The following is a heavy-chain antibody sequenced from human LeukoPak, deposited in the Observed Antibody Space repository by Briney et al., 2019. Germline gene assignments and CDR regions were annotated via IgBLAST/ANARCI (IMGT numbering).Heavy chain of an antibody. CDR1: GFAFSSYA. CDR3: ARDFAAGFDY. Sequence: GGSLRLSCAASGFAFSSYAMSWVRQAPGKGLEWVSAISVSGGSTYYAYSVKGRFTISRDNSKNTLYLQMNSLRAEDTAVYYCARDFAAGFDYWGQGTLVTVSS. D-gene: IGHD1-14*01. V-gene: IGHV3-23*01. CDR2: ISVSGGST. J-gene: IGHJ4*02.